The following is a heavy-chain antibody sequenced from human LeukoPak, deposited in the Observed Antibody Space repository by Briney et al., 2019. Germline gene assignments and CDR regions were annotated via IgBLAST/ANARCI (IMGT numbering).Heavy chain of an antibody. J-gene: IGHJ4*02. V-gene: IGHV1-69*04. Sequence: SVKVSCKASGGTFSSYAISWVRQAPGQGLEWMGRIIPILGIANYAQKFQGRVTITADKSTSTAYMELSSLRTEDTAVYYCAGDHYYDSSGYNRFDYWGQGTLVTVSS. CDR1: GGTFSSYA. D-gene: IGHD3-22*01. CDR2: IIPILGIA. CDR3: AGDHYYDSSGYNRFDY.